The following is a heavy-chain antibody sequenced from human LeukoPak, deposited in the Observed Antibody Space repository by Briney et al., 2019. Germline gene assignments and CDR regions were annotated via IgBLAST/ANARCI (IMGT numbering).Heavy chain of an antibody. Sequence: GGSLRLSCAASGFTFSSYAMHWVRQAPGKGLEWVAVISYDGTNKYYADSVKGRFTISRDISKTTLYLQMNSLRAEDTAVYYCARAVADSGYVPSDYWGQGTLVTVSS. J-gene: IGHJ4*02. CDR1: GFTFSSYA. CDR3: ARAVADSGYVPSDY. D-gene: IGHD5-12*01. V-gene: IGHV3-30-3*01. CDR2: ISYDGTNK.